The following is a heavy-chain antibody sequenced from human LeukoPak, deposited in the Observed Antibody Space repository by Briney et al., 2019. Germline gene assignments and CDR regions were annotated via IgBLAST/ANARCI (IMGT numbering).Heavy chain of an antibody. V-gene: IGHV3-23*01. Sequence: GGSLRLSCAASGFTFSRYAMSWVRQAPGKGLEWVSTITSGGGSTYYADSVKGRFTISRDNSKNTLYLQMNSLRAEDTAVFYCTRDHPDCRGTSCLLFDYCGQGTLVTVSS. CDR2: ITSGGGST. D-gene: IGHD2-2*01. CDR3: TRDHPDCRGTSCLLFDY. J-gene: IGHJ4*02. CDR1: GFTFSRYA.